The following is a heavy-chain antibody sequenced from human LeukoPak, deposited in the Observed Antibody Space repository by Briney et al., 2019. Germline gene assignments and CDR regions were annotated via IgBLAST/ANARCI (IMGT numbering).Heavy chain of an antibody. D-gene: IGHD3-16*02. J-gene: IGHJ4*02. Sequence: VSVKVSCKASGYTFTSYGISWVRQAPGQGLEWMGWISAYNGNTNYAQKLQGRVTMTTDTSTSTAYMELRSLRSDDTAVYYCARDQYDYVWGSYRYRIFDYWGQGTLVTVSS. CDR2: ISAYNGNT. V-gene: IGHV1-18*01. CDR1: GYTFTSYG. CDR3: ARDQYDYVWGSYRYRIFDY.